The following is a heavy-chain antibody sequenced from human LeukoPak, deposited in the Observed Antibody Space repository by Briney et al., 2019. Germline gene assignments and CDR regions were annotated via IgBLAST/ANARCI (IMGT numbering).Heavy chain of an antibody. CDR2: VSSSSSYI. CDR1: GFTFSSYS. D-gene: IGHD6-13*01. Sequence: GGSLRLSCAASGFTFSSYSMNWVRQAPGKGLEWVSSVSSSSSYIYYADSVKGRFTISRDNAKNSLYLQMNSLRAEDTAVYYCARSSFARWFDPWGQGTLVTVSS. J-gene: IGHJ5*02. CDR3: ARSSFARWFDP. V-gene: IGHV3-21*01.